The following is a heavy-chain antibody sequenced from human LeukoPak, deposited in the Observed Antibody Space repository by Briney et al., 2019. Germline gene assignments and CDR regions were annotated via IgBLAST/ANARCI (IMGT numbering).Heavy chain of an antibody. J-gene: IGHJ5*02. Sequence: ASVKVSCKASGYTFTSYAMHWVRQAPGQRLEWMGWINAGNGNTKYSQKFQGRVTITRDTSASTAYMELSSLRSEDTAVYYCARDSVLLWFGGHNWLDPRGQGTLVTVSS. D-gene: IGHD3-10*01. V-gene: IGHV1-3*01. CDR1: GYTFTSYA. CDR3: ARDSVLLWFGGHNWLDP. CDR2: INAGNGNT.